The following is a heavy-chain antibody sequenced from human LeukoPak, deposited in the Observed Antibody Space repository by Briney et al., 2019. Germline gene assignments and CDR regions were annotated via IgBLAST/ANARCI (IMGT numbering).Heavy chain of an antibody. CDR3: AKDTPHSYYYDSSGDTDY. J-gene: IGHJ4*02. CDR1: GFTFSSYA. V-gene: IGHV3-23*01. D-gene: IGHD3-22*01. Sequence: GGSLRLSCAASGFTFSSYAMSWVRQAPGKGLEWVSAISGSGGSTYYADSVKGRFTISRDSSKNTLYLQMNSLRAEDTAVYYCAKDTPHSYYYDSSGDTDYWGQGTLVTVSS. CDR2: ISGSGGST.